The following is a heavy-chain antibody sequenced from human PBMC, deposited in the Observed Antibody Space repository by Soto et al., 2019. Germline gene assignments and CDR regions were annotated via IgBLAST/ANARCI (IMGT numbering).Heavy chain of an antibody. CDR2: IRSDVAVI. CDR1: GFAFSSYS. Sequence: GGSLRLSCAASGFAFSSYSMNWVRQAPGKGLEWLTYIRSDVAVIHYADSVKGRFTVSRDNAKNSLYLQMNSLRDEDTAVYYCAAFIFGSKDWGQGTLVTVSS. CDR3: AAFIFGSKD. V-gene: IGHV3-48*02. D-gene: IGHD3-3*02. J-gene: IGHJ4*02.